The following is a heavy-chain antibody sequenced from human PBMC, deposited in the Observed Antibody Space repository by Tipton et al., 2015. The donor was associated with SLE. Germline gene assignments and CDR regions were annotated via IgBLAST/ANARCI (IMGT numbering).Heavy chain of an antibody. CDR2: IYYSGDT. CDR1: GGSIGSSTYY. Sequence: TLSLTCIVSGGSIGSSTYYWGWIRQPPGRGLEWIGSIYYSGDTHYNPSLRSRVTISVDTTKNQFSLKLSSVTAADTAVYYCVRMGVIMSAPIDYWGQGTLVTVSS. V-gene: IGHV4-39*07. CDR3: VRMGVIMSAPIDY. D-gene: IGHD3-10*01. J-gene: IGHJ4*02.